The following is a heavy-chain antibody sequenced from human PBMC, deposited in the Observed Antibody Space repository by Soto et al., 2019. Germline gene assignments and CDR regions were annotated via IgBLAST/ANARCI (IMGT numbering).Heavy chain of an antibody. CDR3: ARTIAAAGRGFDDWFDP. V-gene: IGHV4-31*03. J-gene: IGHJ5*02. Sequence: PSETLSLTCTVSGGSISSGGYYWSWIRQHPGKGLEWIGYIYYSGSTYYNPSLKSRVTISVDTSKNQFSLKLSSVTAADTAVYYCARTIAAAGRGFDDWFDPWGQGTLVTVSS. CDR1: GGSISSGGYY. CDR2: IYYSGST. D-gene: IGHD6-13*01.